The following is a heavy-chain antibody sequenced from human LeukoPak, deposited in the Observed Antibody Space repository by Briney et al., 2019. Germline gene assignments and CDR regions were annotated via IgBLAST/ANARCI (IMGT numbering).Heavy chain of an antibody. J-gene: IGHJ4*02. CDR3: ARDRDTGSHKIDY. V-gene: IGHV3-48*04. D-gene: IGHD1-26*01. Sequence: SGGSLRLSCAASGFTFSSYSMNWVRQAPGKGLEWVSYISSSSSTIYYADSVKGRFTISRDNAKNSLYLQMNSLRAEDTAVYYCARDRDTGSHKIDYWGQGTLVTVSS. CDR1: GFTFSSYS. CDR2: ISSSSSTI.